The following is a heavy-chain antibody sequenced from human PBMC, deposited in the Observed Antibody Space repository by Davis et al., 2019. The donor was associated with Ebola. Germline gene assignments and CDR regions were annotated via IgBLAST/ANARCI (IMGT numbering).Heavy chain of an antibody. CDR2: INPNSGGT. CDR1: GYTFTGYY. V-gene: IGHV1-2*04. J-gene: IGHJ4*02. Sequence: ASVKVSCKASGYTFTGYYMHWVRQAPGQGLEWMGWINPNSGGTNYAQKFQGWVTMTRDTSISTAYMELSRLRSDDTAMYYCARGRRSSSLLLLFDYWGQGTLVTVSS. D-gene: IGHD6-13*01. CDR3: ARGRRSSSLLLLFDY.